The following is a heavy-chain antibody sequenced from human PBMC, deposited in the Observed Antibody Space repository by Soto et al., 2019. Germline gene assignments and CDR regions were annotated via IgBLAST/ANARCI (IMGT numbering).Heavy chain of an antibody. CDR1: GFSLSTSGVG. D-gene: IGHD3-3*01. V-gene: IGHV2-5*02. Sequence: SGPTLVNPTQTLTLTCTFSGFSLSTSGVGVGWIRQPPGKALEWLALIYWDDDKRYSPSLKSRLTITKDTSKNQVVLTMTNMDPVDTASYYCARQRSIFGVVTLDYWGQGTLVTVSS. J-gene: IGHJ4*02. CDR2: IYWDDDK. CDR3: ARQRSIFGVVTLDY.